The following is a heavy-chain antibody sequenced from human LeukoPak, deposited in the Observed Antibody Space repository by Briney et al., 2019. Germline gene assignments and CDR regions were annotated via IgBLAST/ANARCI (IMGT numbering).Heavy chain of an antibody. CDR3: ARASMVGATWAYYYYMDV. Sequence: GGSLRLSCAASGFTFRSWSINWVRQAPGEGVEWVSSISSSSSYIYYEDSVKGRFTISRDNAKNPLYLQMNSLRAEDTAVYYCARASMVGATWAYYYYMDVWGKGTTVTVSS. J-gene: IGHJ6*03. D-gene: IGHD1-26*01. CDR1: GFTFRSWS. CDR2: ISSSSSYI. V-gene: IGHV3-21*01.